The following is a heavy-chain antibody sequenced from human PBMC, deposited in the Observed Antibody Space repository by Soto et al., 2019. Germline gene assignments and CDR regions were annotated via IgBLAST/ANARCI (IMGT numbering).Heavy chain of an antibody. J-gene: IGHJ6*02. D-gene: IGHD3-10*01. CDR3: ALTMVRGVIHYYYGMDV. V-gene: IGHV1-46*01. CDR2: INPSGGST. CDR1: GYTFTGYY. Sequence: ASVKVSCKASGYTFTGYYMHWVRQAPGQGLEWMGIINPSGGSTSYAQKFQGRVTMTRDTSTSTVYMELSSLRSEDTAVYYCALTMVRGVIHYYYGMDVWGQGTTVTVSS.